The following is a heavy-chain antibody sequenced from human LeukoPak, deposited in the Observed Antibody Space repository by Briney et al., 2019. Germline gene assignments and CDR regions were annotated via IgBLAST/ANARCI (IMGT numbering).Heavy chain of an antibody. V-gene: IGHV3-23*01. Sequence: GGSLRLSCGASGFTFRDYAMSWVRQAPGKGLEWVSALSGGGSTTYYADSVKGRFTISRDNSKNTLYLQMNSLRADDAAVYYCAKDNPAIFGVLDYWGQGTLVTVSS. CDR3: AKDNPAIFGVLDY. CDR2: LSGGGSTT. D-gene: IGHD3-3*01. J-gene: IGHJ4*02. CDR1: GFTFRDYA.